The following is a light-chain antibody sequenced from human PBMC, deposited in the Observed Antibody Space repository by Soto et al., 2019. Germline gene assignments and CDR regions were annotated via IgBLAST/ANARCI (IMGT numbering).Light chain of an antibody. Sequence: QPVLTQPPSASGTPGQRVTISCSGSSSNIGSNSVYWYQQLPGTAPKLLIYASNQRPSGVSDRFSGSKSGTSASLAISGLRSEDEADYYCAAWDDSLSSWVFGGGTKLTVL. V-gene: IGLV1-47*01. CDR1: SSNIGSNS. CDR2: ASN. J-gene: IGLJ3*02. CDR3: AAWDDSLSSWV.